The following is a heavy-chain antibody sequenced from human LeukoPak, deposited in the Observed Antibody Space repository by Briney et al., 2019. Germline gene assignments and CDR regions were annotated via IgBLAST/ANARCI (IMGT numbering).Heavy chain of an antibody. V-gene: IGHV3-23*01. CDR3: AREVVAATCFDY. Sequence: GGSLRLSYAASGFTFSSYAMSWVRQAPGKGLEWVSAISGSGGSTYYADSVKGRFTISRDNSKNTLYLQMNSLRAEDTAVYYCAREVVAATCFDYWGQGTLVTVSS. D-gene: IGHD2-15*01. CDR1: GFTFSSYA. CDR2: ISGSGGST. J-gene: IGHJ4*02.